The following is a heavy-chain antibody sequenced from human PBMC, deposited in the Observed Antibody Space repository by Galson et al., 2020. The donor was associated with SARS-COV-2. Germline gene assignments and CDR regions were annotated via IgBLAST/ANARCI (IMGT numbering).Heavy chain of an antibody. CDR2: IHSSGVT. D-gene: IGHD1-26*01. J-gene: IGHJ4*02. CDR1: GASISSGEYY. Sequence: SQTLSLTCNVSGASISSGEYYWGWLRQPPGKGLEWIGSIHSSGVTYNDASLKSRLTLSVDTSKNQFSLKLTSVTAADTATYYCARDRLSGSHRRGLEYWGQGALVTVSS. V-gene: IGHV4-39*07. CDR3: ARDRLSGSHRRGLEY.